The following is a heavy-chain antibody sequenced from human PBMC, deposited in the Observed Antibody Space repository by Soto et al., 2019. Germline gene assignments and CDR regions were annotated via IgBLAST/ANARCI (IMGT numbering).Heavy chain of an antibody. CDR3: ARARYCSSTSCYSDP. CDR1: GGSFSGYY. Sequence: SETLSLTCAVYGGSFSGYYWSWIRQPPGKGLEWIGEINHSGSTNYNPSLKSRVTISVDTSKNQFSLKLSSVTAADTAVYYCARARYCSSTSCYSDPWGQGTLVTVSS. J-gene: IGHJ5*02. CDR2: INHSGST. D-gene: IGHD2-2*01. V-gene: IGHV4-34*01.